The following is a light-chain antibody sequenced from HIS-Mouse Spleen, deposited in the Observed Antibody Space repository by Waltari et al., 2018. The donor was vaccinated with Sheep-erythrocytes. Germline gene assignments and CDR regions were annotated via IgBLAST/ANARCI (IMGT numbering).Light chain of an antibody. CDR1: SSDVGRSNY. J-gene: IGLJ1*01. CDR3: CSYAGSYNHV. CDR2: DVS. V-gene: IGLV2-11*01. Sequence: QSALTQPRSVSGSPGQSVTISCTGPSSDVGRSNYVSWYPQHPAKAPKPMIYDVSKRPSGVPDRFSGSKSGNTASLTISGLQAEDEADYYCCSYAGSYNHVFATGTKVTVL.